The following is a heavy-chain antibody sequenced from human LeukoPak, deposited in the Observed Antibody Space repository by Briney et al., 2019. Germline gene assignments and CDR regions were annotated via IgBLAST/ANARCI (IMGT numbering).Heavy chain of an antibody. J-gene: IGHJ6*03. V-gene: IGHV3-7*01. D-gene: IGHD2-2*01. CDR3: ARVNQVPAATEENYYYYYMDV. CDR1: GFTFSNYW. Sequence: GGSLRLSCAASGFTFSNYWMNWVRQAPGKGLEWVANIKQDGSETYYADSVKGRFTISRDNAKNSLYLQMNSLRAEDTAVYYCARVNQVPAATEENYYYYYMDVWGKGTTVTVSS. CDR2: IKQDGSET.